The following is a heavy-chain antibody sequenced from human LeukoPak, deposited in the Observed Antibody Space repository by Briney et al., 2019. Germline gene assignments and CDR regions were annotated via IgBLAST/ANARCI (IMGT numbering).Heavy chain of an antibody. CDR3: ASGDYYYDSSGYYYALGY. V-gene: IGHV4-59*01. D-gene: IGHD3-22*01. CDR2: LYYSGST. CDR1: GGSISGYF. J-gene: IGHJ4*02. Sequence: SETLSLTCTVSGGSISGYFWSWIRQPPGKGLELIGYLYYSGSTNYNPSLKSRVTISVDTSKNQFSLKLSFVTAADTAVYYCASGDYYYDSSGYYYALGYWGQGTLVTVSS.